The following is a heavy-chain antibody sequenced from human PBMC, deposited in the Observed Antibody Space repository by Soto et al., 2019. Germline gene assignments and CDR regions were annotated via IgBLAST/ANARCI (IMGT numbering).Heavy chain of an antibody. CDR1: GFTFSRVS. CDR2: ISSGGNFI. Sequence: GRSMRHSCEASGFTFSRVSMNWVRKAPGRGLEWVASISSGGNFIYYADSVRGRFTISRDNAENSLYLQMNSLRVEDTATYYCARTIIAFGEVIAPNLFDPWGQGTRVTVSS. CDR3: ARTIIAFGEVIAPNLFDP. D-gene: IGHD3-16*02. V-gene: IGHV3-21*06. J-gene: IGHJ5*02.